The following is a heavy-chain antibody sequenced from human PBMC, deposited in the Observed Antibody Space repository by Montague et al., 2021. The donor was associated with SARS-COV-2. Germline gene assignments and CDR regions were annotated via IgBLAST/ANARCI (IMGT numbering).Heavy chain of an antibody. J-gene: IGHJ6*02. CDR3: ARDRGQTYYDILTGRALSVDFANCIDV. V-gene: IGHV4-61*01. Sequence: SETLSLTCTVSGGSVSSGSYYWSWIRQPPGKGLEWIGYIYYSGSTNYNPSLKSRVTISVDTSKNQFSLKLSSVTAADTAVYYCARDRGQTYYDILTGRALSVDFANCIDVSGQGTPVTVSS. D-gene: IGHD3-9*01. CDR2: IYYSGST. CDR1: GGSVSSGSYY.